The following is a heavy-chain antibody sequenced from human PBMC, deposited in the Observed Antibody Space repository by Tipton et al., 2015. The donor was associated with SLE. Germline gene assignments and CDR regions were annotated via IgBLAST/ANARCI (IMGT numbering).Heavy chain of an antibody. CDR2: IYYSGST. CDR3: ARADSSTVFHY. J-gene: IGHJ4*02. CDR1: GGSISSSSYY. D-gene: IGHD6-13*01. V-gene: IGHV4-39*01. Sequence: TLSLTCTVSGGSISSSSYYWGWIRQPPGKGLEWIGSIYYSGSTYYNPSLKSRVTISVDTSKNQFSLKLSSVTAADTAVYYCARADSSTVFHYWGQGTLVTVSS.